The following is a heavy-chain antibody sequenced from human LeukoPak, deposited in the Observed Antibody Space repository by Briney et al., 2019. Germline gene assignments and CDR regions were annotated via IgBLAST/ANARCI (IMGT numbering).Heavy chain of an antibody. CDR2: IDYSGAT. V-gene: IGHV4-59*01. CDR3: ARVGSYCFEY. Sequence: SETLSLTCTVSGGSISIYYWSWIRQPPGKGLEWIGYIDYSGATNYNPSLKSRVTMSVDTSKHQFSLKLSSVTAADTAVYYCARVGSYCFEYWGQGTLVTVSS. D-gene: IGHD3-10*01. J-gene: IGHJ4*02. CDR1: GGSISIYY.